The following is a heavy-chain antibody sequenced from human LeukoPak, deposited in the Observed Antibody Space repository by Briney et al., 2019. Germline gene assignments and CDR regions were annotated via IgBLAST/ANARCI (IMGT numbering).Heavy chain of an antibody. D-gene: IGHD3-10*01. CDR3: AKVPYSDYGSGRPPFMDV. Sequence: PGGSLRLSCAASGFTFSGFAMGWVRQAPGKGLEWVSAVSGSGGSTYYADSVKGRFTISRDNSENTLYLQMNNLRAEDTAIHYCAKVPYSDYGSGRPPFMDVWGQGTTVAVSS. J-gene: IGHJ6*02. CDR1: GFTFSGFA. V-gene: IGHV3-23*01. CDR2: VSGSGGST.